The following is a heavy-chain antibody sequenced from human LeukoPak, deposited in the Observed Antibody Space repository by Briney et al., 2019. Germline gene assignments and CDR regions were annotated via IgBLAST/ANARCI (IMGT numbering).Heavy chain of an antibody. CDR1: GFSFEDYG. CDR2: INWNGGST. V-gene: IGHV3-20*04. CDR3: ARDRESCGGDCYSSNDAFDI. Sequence: GGSLRLSCAASGFSFEDYGMSWVRQAPGKGLEWVSGINWNGGSTGYGDSVKGRFTISRDNAKNCLYLQMNSLRAEDTALYYCARDRESCGGDCYSSNDAFDIWGQGTMVTVSS. D-gene: IGHD2-21*02. J-gene: IGHJ3*02.